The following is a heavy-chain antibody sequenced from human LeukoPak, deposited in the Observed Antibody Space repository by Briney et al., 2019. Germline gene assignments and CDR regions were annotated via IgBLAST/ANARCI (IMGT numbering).Heavy chain of an antibody. CDR1: GGSISSSTYY. Sequence: SETLSLTCTVSGGSISSSTYYWGWIRQPPGKGLEWIESIYYSGSTYYTPSLKSRITISVDTSKDQFSLNLNSVTAADTAVYYCARHSKPWSGGSDGFDYWGQGTLVTVSS. J-gene: IGHJ4*02. D-gene: IGHD5-12*01. V-gene: IGHV4-39*01. CDR2: IYYSGST. CDR3: ARHSKPWSGGSDGFDY.